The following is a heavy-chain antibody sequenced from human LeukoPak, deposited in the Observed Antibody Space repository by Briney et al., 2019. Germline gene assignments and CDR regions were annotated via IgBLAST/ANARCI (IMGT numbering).Heavy chain of an antibody. V-gene: IGHV1-69*05. CDR3: ARGGYYDFCSGYSAY. CDR1: GGTLSSYA. Sequence: AASVKVSCKASGGTLSSYAISWVRQAPGQGLEWMGGIIPIFGTANYAQKFQGRVTITTDESTSTAYMELSSLRSEDTAVYYCARGGYYDFCSGYSAYWGQGTLVTVSS. CDR2: IIPIFGTA. J-gene: IGHJ4*02. D-gene: IGHD3-3*01.